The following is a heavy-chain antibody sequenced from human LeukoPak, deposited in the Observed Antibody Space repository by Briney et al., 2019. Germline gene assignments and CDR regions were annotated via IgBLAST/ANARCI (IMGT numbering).Heavy chain of an antibody. J-gene: IGHJ6*03. CDR1: GGSISSGGYY. CDR3: ARQNAYYYHVDV. CDR2: IYYSGTT. V-gene: IGHV4-31*03. Sequence: SETLSLTCTVSGGSISSGGYYWSWIRQHPVEGLEWIGFIYYSGTTYYNPSLKSRSTISLDTSKTQFSLKLTSVTAADTAVYYCARQNAYYYHVDVWGKGTTVTASS.